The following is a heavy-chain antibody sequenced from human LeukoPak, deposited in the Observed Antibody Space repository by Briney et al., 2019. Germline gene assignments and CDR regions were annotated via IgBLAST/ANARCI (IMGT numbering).Heavy chain of an antibody. CDR2: ISGSGVTM. CDR3: ARATSFDY. Sequence: GGSLRLSCAASGFTFSDHYMAWIRQAPGRGLEWVSYISGSGVTMYYADSVKGRFTISRDNAKNSLYLQMNSLRAEDTAVYYCARATSFDYWGQGTLVTVSS. J-gene: IGHJ4*02. CDR1: GFTFSDHY. V-gene: IGHV3-11*04.